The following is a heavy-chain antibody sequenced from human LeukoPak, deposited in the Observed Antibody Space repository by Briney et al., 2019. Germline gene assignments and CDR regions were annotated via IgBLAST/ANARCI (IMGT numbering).Heavy chain of an antibody. CDR3: APSSSGWYSEYFQH. Sequence: ASVKVSCKASGYTFTSYAMNWVRQAPGQGLEWMGWINTNTGNPTYAQGFTGRFVFSLDTSVSTAYLQISSLKAEDTAVYYCAPSSSGWYSEYFQHWGQGTLVTVSS. D-gene: IGHD6-19*01. V-gene: IGHV7-4-1*02. CDR1: GYTFTSYA. CDR2: INTNTGNP. J-gene: IGHJ1*01.